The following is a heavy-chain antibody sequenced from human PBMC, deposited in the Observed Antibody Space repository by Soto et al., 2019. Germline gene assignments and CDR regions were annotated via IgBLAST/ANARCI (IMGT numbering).Heavy chain of an antibody. V-gene: IGHV1-69*01. CDR1: GGTFSSYA. D-gene: IGHD2-15*01. CDR2: IIPIFGTP. CDR3: ARGQGYCSGGSCYYEYFQH. J-gene: IGHJ1*01. Sequence: QVQLVQSGAEVKKPGSSVKVSCKASGGTFSSYAISWVRQAPGQGLEWMGGIIPIFGTPNYAQKFQGRVTITADESTSTAYMELSSLRSEDTAVYYCARGQGYCSGGSCYYEYFQHWGQGTLVTVSS.